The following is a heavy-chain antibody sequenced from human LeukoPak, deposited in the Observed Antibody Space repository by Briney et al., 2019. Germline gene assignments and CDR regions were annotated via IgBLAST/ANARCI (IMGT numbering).Heavy chain of an antibody. V-gene: IGHV3-30*18. CDR1: RFTFSSYG. Sequence: PGGSLRLSGADSRFTFSSYGMHWVRQAPGKGLEWVAVISYDGSNKYYADSVKGRFTISGDNSKNTLYLQMNSLRAEDTAVYYCAKDQGFGSQGLVLNYYGMDVWGQGTTVTVSS. CDR3: AKDQGFGSQGLVLNYYGMDV. D-gene: IGHD6-19*01. J-gene: IGHJ6*02. CDR2: ISYDGSNK.